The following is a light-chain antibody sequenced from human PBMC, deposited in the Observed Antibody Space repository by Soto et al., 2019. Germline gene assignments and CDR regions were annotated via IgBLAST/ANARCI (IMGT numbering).Light chain of an antibody. V-gene: IGLV2-14*03. CDR2: DVT. J-gene: IGLJ1*01. CDR3: RPYTNNTTPYV. Sequence: SVLPRPASVSGSPGQSIAISCTGTSSDIGAYNYVSWYQHHPDKAPKLMIYDVTNRPSGVSNRFSGSRSGNTASLTISGLQAEDEADYYCRPYTNNTTPYVFGTGTKVTVL. CDR1: SSDIGAYNY.